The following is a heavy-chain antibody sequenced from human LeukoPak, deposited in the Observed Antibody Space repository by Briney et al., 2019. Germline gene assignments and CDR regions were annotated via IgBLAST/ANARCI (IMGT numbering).Heavy chain of an antibody. CDR2: ITKSSSYI. V-gene: IGHV3-21*01. D-gene: IGHD6-13*01. J-gene: IGHJ5*02. Sequence: PGGSLRLSCAASGFTFSSYSMNWVRQAPGKGLEWVSSITKSSSYIYYADSVKGRFTISRDNAKNSLYLQMNSLRAEDTAVYYCARAGLERRGGPGLFSSSWFRGDWFDPRGQGTLVTVSP. CDR1: GFTFSSYS. CDR3: ARAGLERRGGPGLFSSSWFRGDWFDP.